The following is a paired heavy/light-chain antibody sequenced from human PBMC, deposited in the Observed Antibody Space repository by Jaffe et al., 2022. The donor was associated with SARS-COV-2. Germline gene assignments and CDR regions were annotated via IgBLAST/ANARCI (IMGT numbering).Heavy chain of an antibody. Sequence: QVQLQESGPGLVKPSETLSLTCTVSGGSISSYYWNWIRQSPGKGLEWIGYIYNTGITNYNPSLKSRVTMSMDTSKNQFSLRLSSVTAADTAVYFCARPGGAKLLQGALEFWGQGTLVTVSS. CDR1: GGSISSYY. CDR2: IYNTGIT. J-gene: IGHJ3*01. V-gene: IGHV4-59*08. D-gene: IGHD3-22*01. CDR3: ARPGGAKLLQGALEF.
Light chain of an antibody. Sequence: SYELTQPPSVSVSPGQTARITCSGDRLGGKSTCWYQQKTGQSPVLVIYQDSKRLSAIPERFFGSHSGNTATLTISAIQAVDEADYYCQAWDGNTAIFGGGTRLTVL. J-gene: IGLJ2*01. CDR1: RLGGKS. V-gene: IGLV3-1*01. CDR3: QAWDGNTAI. CDR2: QDS.